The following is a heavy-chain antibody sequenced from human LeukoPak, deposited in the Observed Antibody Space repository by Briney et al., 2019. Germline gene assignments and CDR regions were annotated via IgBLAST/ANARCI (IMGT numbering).Heavy chain of an antibody. V-gene: IGHV4-39*01. CDR1: GGSIISSSYY. Sequence: SETLSLTCTVSGGSIISSSYYWGWIRQPPGKGLEWIGSIYYSGSTYYNPSLKSRVTISVDTSKNQFSLKLSSVTAADTAVYYCARRSSSGYYWGQGTLVTVSS. D-gene: IGHD3-22*01. CDR3: ARRSSSGYY. J-gene: IGHJ4*02. CDR2: IYYSGST.